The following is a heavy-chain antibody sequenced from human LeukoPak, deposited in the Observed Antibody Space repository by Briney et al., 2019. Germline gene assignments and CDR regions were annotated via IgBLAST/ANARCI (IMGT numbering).Heavy chain of an antibody. V-gene: IGHV4-39*07. D-gene: IGHD3-3*01. CDR3: ARSVLILEWLRRESYYFDY. CDR1: GGSISSSSYY. Sequence: SETLSLTCTVSGGSISSSSYYWGWIRQPPGKGLEWIGSIYYSGSTYYNPSLKSRVTISVDTSKNQFSLKLSSVTAADTAVYYCARSVLILEWLRRESYYFDYWGQGTLVTVSS. J-gene: IGHJ4*02. CDR2: IYYSGST.